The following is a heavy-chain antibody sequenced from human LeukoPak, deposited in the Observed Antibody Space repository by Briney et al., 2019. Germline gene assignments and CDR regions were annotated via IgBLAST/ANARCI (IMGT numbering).Heavy chain of an antibody. CDR2: MNPNSGNT. Sequence: ASVKVSCKASGYTFTSYDINWVRQATGQGLEWMGWMNPNSGNTGYAQKFQGRVTMTRNTSISTAYMELSSLRSEDTAVYYCARDNAGANWFDPWGQGTLVTVSS. V-gene: IGHV1-8*01. D-gene: IGHD1-14*01. CDR1: GYTFTSYD. J-gene: IGHJ5*02. CDR3: ARDNAGANWFDP.